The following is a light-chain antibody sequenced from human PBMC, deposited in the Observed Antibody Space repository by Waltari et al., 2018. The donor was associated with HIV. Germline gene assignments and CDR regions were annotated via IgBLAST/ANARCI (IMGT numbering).Light chain of an antibody. V-gene: IGLV2-8*01. J-gene: IGLJ3*02. CDR1: SSDVGGSNY. Sequence: QSALTQPPSAPGSPGQSVTISCTGTSSDVGGSNYVSWYQQHPGKAPKLMIYEVSKRPSGVPDRFSGSKSGNTASLTVSGLQAEDEADYYCSSYAGSNNLVFGGGTKLTVL. CDR3: SSYAGSNNLV. CDR2: EVS.